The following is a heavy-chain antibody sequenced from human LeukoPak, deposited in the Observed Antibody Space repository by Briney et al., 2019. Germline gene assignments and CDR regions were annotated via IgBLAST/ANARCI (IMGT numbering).Heavy chain of an antibody. CDR3: AKGTGYSSSWPLDY. Sequence: ETLSLTCAVYGGSFSGYYWSWIRQAPGKGLEWVSAISGSGGSTHYADSVKGRFTISRDNSKNTLYLQMNSLRAEDTAVYYCAKGTGYSSSWPLDYWGQGTLVTVSS. CDR1: GGSFSGYY. D-gene: IGHD6-13*01. CDR2: ISGSGGST. J-gene: IGHJ4*02. V-gene: IGHV3-23*01.